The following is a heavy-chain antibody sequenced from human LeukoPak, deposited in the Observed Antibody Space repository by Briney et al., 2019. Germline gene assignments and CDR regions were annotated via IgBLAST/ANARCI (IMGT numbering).Heavy chain of an antibody. D-gene: IGHD5-18*01. V-gene: IGHV3-21*03. CDR2: IRSNSSYI. J-gene: IGHJ4*02. Sequence: GRSLRLSCAASGFTLSSYSMNWVRQAPGKGLEWVSSIRSNSSYIYYADSVKHRFTNSRDNAKQSLYLQMDSLRAEDTSVYYCATSGYSYGRASDYWGQGTLVTVSS. CDR1: GFTLSSYS. CDR3: ATSGYSYGRASDY.